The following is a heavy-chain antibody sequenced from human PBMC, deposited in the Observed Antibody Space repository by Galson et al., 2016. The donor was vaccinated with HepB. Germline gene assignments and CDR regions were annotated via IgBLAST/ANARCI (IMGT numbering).Heavy chain of an antibody. D-gene: IGHD1-26*01. CDR3: ASPSGRFSVHTFDL. J-gene: IGHJ3*01. V-gene: IGHV3-21*01. CDR2: ISPTSNDI. CDR1: GFTFNTYA. Sequence: SLRLSCAASGFTFNTYAMGWVRQTPGKGLEWVSYISPTSNDINFADSVVGRFSISRDNAKNSLYLQMNTLGAEDTAVYYCASPSGRFSVHTFDLWGQGTMVTVSS.